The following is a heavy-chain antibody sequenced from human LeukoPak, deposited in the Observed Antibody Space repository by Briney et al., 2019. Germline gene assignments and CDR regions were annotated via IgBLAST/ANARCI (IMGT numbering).Heavy chain of an antibody. Sequence: SETLSLTCAVYGGSFSGYYWSWIRQPPGKGLEWIVEINHSGTTNYNPSLKSRVTISVDTSKNQFSLKLNSVTAADTAVYYCARGVRSSIYSYGFMNYWGQGTLVTVSS. D-gene: IGHD5-18*01. CDR2: INHSGTT. V-gene: IGHV4-34*01. J-gene: IGHJ4*02. CDR3: ARGVRSSIYSYGFMNY. CDR1: GGSFSGYY.